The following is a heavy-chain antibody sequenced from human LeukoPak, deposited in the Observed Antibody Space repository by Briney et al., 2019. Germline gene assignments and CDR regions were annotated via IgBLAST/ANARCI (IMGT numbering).Heavy chain of an antibody. D-gene: IGHD4/OR15-4a*01. Sequence: GGSLRLSCAASGFTFTNAWMNWVRQAPGKGLEWVGRSKRKIDGGTTDYDVPVKGRFTISRDDSRNTLSLQMNSLRSEDTAVYYCVADFGEADGGLWYGMDVWGQGTTVTVSS. CDR1: GFTFTNAW. J-gene: IGHJ6*02. V-gene: IGHV3-15*07. CDR2: SKRKIDGGTT. CDR3: VADFGEADGGLWYGMDV.